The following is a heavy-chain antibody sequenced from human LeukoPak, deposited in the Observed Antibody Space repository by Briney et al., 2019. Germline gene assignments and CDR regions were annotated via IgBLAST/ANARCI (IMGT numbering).Heavy chain of an antibody. CDR3: ARGYYGSGDLGYFDN. Sequence: SVKVSCKASGGTFSSYTISWVRQAPGQGLEWMGRIIPILGIANYTQKFQGRVTITADKSTSTAYMELSSLRSEDTAVYYCARGYYGSGDLGYFDNWGQGTLVTVSS. CDR1: GGTFSSYT. D-gene: IGHD3-10*01. CDR2: IIPILGIA. J-gene: IGHJ4*02. V-gene: IGHV1-69*02.